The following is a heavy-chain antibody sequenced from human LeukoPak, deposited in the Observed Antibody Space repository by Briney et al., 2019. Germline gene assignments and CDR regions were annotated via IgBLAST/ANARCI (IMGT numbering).Heavy chain of an antibody. Sequence: GGSLRLSCSASGFTFSSYFMHWVRQAPGKGLEYGSAISGNGGITKYADSVKGRFTISRDNSKNTLYLQMSSLTAEDTAVYYCAKVGGGRYYDYWGQGTLVTVSS. D-gene: IGHD1-26*01. J-gene: IGHJ4*02. CDR1: GFTFSSYF. CDR3: AKVGGGRYYDY. V-gene: IGHV3-64D*06. CDR2: ISGNGGIT.